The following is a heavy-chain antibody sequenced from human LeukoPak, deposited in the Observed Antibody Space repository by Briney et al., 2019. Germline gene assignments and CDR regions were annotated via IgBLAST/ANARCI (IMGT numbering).Heavy chain of an antibody. V-gene: IGHV4-30-4*01. J-gene: IGHJ4*02. D-gene: IGHD3-10*01. CDR1: GGSISSGDYY. CDR2: IYYSGST. Sequence: SETLSLTCTVSGGSISSGDYYWSWIRQPPGKGLEWIGYIYYSGSTYYNPSLKSRVTISVDTSKNQFSLKLSSVTAADTAVYYCHYGSGSYLGYWGQGTLVTVSS. CDR3: HYGSGSYLGY.